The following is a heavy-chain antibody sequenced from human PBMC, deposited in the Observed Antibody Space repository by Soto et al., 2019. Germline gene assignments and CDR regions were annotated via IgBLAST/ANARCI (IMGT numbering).Heavy chain of an antibody. V-gene: IGHV4-30-4*01. J-gene: IGHJ4*02. CDR1: GGSISSGDYY. CDR2: IYYSGST. Sequence: SETLSLTCTVSGGSISSGDYYWSWIRQPPGKGLEWIGYIYYSGSTYYNPSLKSRVTISVDTFKNQFSLKLSSVTAADTAVYYCAGVGRGVVKDDYWGQGTLVTVSS. D-gene: IGHD3-3*01. CDR3: AGVGRGVVKDDY.